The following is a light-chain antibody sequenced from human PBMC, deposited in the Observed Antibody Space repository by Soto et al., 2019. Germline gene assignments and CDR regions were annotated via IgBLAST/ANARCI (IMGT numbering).Light chain of an antibody. J-gene: IGKJ5*01. CDR2: AAS. CDR3: QQSYSTIT. V-gene: IGKV1-39*01. Sequence: DIQMTQSPSSLSASLVDRVTITCRASQSISSYLNWYQQKPGKAPKLLIYAASSLRSGVPSRFSGSGSGTDFTLTISSLQPEDFATYYCQQSYSTITFGQGTRLENK. CDR1: QSISSY.